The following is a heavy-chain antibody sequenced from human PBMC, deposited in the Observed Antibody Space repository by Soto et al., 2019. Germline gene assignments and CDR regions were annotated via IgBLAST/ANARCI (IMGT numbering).Heavy chain of an antibody. D-gene: IGHD2-15*01. CDR1: GGTFSSYA. CDR3: ASFSGGSCPLVYYYYYGMDV. J-gene: IGHJ6*02. CDR2: IIPIFGTA. Sequence: QVQLVQSGAEVKKPGSSVKVSCKASGGTFSSYAISWVRQAPGQGLEWMGGIIPIFGTANYAQKVQGRVTITADESTSPAYMELSSLRSEDTAVYYCASFSGGSCPLVYYYYYGMDVWGQGTTVTVSS. V-gene: IGHV1-69*12.